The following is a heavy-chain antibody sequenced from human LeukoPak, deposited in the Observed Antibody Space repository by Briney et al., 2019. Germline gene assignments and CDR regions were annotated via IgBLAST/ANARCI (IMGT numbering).Heavy chain of an antibody. J-gene: IGHJ6*02. Sequence: PSETLSLTCTVSGGSISSYYWSWIRQPPGKGLDWIGYIYYSGSTNYNPSLKRRVTISVDTSKNQFSLKLSSVTAADTAVYYCARHRGSYGYLPLGVDGMDVWGQGTTVTVSS. CDR3: ARHRGSYGYLPLGVDGMDV. CDR1: GGSISSYY. D-gene: IGHD5-18*01. CDR2: IYYSGST. V-gene: IGHV4-59*08.